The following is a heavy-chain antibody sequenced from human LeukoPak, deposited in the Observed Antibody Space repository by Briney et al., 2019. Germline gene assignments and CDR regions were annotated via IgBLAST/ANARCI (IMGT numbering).Heavy chain of an antibody. V-gene: IGHV3-74*01. CDR1: GLTFSSYW. D-gene: IGHD5-18*01. CDR3: ATWSGTAPH. J-gene: IGHJ4*02. CDR2: INSDGSST. Sequence: PGGSLRLSCAASGLTFSSYWMHWVRQAPGKGLVWVSRINSDGSSTVYADSVKGRFTISRDNAKNTLYLQVSSLRAEDSAVYYCATWSGTAPHWGQGTLVTVSS.